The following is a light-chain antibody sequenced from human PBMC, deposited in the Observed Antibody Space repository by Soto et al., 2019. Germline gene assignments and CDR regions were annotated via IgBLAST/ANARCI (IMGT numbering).Light chain of an antibody. J-gene: IGLJ1*01. CDR2: DVS. CDR1: SSDIGGYKY. Sequence: QSVLTQPASVSGSPGQSITISCTGTSSDIGGYKYVYWYQQHPGKAPKLMIYDVSNRPSGVSNRFSGSKSGNTATLTISGLQVEDEAEYYCSSYTGGSTYVFGTGTKVTVL. V-gene: IGLV2-14*01. CDR3: SSYTGGSTYV.